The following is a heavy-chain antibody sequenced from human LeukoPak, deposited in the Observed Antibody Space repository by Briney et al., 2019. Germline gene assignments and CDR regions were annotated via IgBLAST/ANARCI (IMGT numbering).Heavy chain of an antibody. J-gene: IGHJ4*02. CDR1: GFTFSRYG. CDR2: IWYDGSNK. D-gene: IGHD2-2*01. CDR3: ARDGVRLVPAALDY. Sequence: GGSLRLSCAASGFTFSRYGMHWVRQAPDKGLEWVAVIWYDGSNKYYADSVKGRFTISRDNSKNTLCLQMYTLRAEDTAVYYCARDGVRLVPAALDYWGQGTLVTVSS. V-gene: IGHV3-33*01.